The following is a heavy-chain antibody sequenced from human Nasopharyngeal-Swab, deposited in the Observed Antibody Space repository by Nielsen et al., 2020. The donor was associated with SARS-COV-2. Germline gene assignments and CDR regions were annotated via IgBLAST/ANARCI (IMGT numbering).Heavy chain of an antibody. J-gene: IGHJ4*02. CDR3: ARPNITMIDQ. CDR2: IDWDDDK. Sequence: SGPTLVHPTHTLTLTCTFSGFPRSTSGMCVSWIRQPPGKALEWLARIDWDDDKYHSTSMKPRLTISKYTSKNQVVLTMTNMDPVDTATYYCARPNITMIDQWGQGTLVTVSS. D-gene: IGHD3-22*01. CDR1: GFPRSTSGMC. V-gene: IGHV2-70*11.